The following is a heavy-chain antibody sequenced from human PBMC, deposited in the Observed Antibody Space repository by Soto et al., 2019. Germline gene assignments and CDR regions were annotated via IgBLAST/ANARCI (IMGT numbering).Heavy chain of an antibody. V-gene: IGHV3-23*01. CDR1: GFTFSNYA. J-gene: IGHJ2*01. D-gene: IGHD6-25*01. CDR3: AKDSGLGDWYFDL. CDR2: ITISGGST. Sequence: EVQLLQSGGDLAQPGGSLRLSCAASGFTFSNYAMNWVRQAPGKGLEWVSSITISGGSTYYADSVKGRFTISRDNSKNTLYLQMNSLRAEDTSIYYCAKDSGLGDWYFDLWGRGTLVTVSS.